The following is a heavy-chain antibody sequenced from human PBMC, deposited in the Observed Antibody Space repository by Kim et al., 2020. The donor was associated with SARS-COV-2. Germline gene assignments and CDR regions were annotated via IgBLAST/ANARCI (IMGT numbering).Heavy chain of an antibody. Sequence: GGSLRLSCAASGFTFSSYSMNWVRQAPGKGLEWVSSISSSSSYIYYADSVMGRFTISRDNAKNSLYLQMNSLRAEDTAVYYCARERINHVGLDVWGQGTTVTVSS. CDR2: ISSSSSYI. J-gene: IGHJ6*02. CDR1: GFTFSSYS. D-gene: IGHD2-15*01. V-gene: IGHV3-21*01. CDR3: ARERINHVGLDV.